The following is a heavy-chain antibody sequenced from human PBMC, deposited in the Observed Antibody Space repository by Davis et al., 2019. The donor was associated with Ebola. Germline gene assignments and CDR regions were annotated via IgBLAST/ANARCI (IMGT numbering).Heavy chain of an antibody. CDR2: ISSRRTYT. J-gene: IGHJ4*02. V-gene: IGHV3-11*06. CDR3: ARYELGVCSSTTCYSLDY. D-gene: IGHD2-2*01. CDR1: GFTFSDYY. Sequence: GESLKISCAASGFTFSDYYMSWIRQAPGKGLEWVSYISSRRTYTTHADSVKGRFTISRDNAKNSLYLQMNSLRAEDTAVYYCARYELGVCSSTTCYSLDYWGQGTLVTVSS.